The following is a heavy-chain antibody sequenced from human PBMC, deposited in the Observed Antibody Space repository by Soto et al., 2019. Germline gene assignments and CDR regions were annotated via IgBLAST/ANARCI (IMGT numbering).Heavy chain of an antibody. CDR2: ISGSGGTT. D-gene: IGHD2-2*01. CDR1: GFTFSSYA. J-gene: IGHJ6*02. CDR3: AMYSSSTSCLVVYGMDV. Sequence: EVQLLESGGGLVQPGGSLRLSCAASGFTFSSYAMSWVRQAPGKGLEWVSAISGSGGTTYYTDSVKGLFTISRGNSKNTVYLQMNRLRVEDTAVYYCAMYSSSTSCLVVYGMDVWGQGTTVTVSS. V-gene: IGHV3-23*01.